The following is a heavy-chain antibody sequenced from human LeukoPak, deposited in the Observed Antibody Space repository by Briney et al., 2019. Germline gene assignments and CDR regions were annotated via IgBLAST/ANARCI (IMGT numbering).Heavy chain of an antibody. CDR1: GGSFSGYY. J-gene: IGHJ5*02. Sequence: TSETLSLTCAVYGGSFSGYYWSWIRQPPGKGLEWIGEINHSGSTNYNPSLKSRVTISVDTSKNQFSLKLSSVTAADTAVYYCAKIYSSSSSWGQGTLVTVSP. CDR3: AKIYSSSSS. CDR2: INHSGST. V-gene: IGHV4-34*01. D-gene: IGHD6-6*01.